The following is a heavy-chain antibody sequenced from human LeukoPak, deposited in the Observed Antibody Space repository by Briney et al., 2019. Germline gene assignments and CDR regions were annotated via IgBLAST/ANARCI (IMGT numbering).Heavy chain of an antibody. CDR1: GGSISSYY. D-gene: IGHD3-10*01. V-gene: IGHV4-59*12. J-gene: IGHJ4*02. CDR2: IYHSGST. CDR3: ARYYGSGSSKGLLGY. Sequence: SETLSLTCTVSGGSISSYYWSWIRQPPGKGLEWIGYIYHSGSTYYNPSHKSRVTISVDRSKNQFSLKLSSVTAADTAVYYCARYYGSGSSKGLLGYWGQGTLVTVSS.